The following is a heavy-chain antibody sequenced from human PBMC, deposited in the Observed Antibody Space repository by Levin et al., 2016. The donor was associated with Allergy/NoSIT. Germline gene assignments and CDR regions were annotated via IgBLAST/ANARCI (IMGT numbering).Heavy chain of an antibody. V-gene: IGHV1-18*01. CDR2: ISPYSGNT. CDR3: ARIRLWGLDY. J-gene: IGHJ4*02. D-gene: IGHD2/OR15-2a*01. CDR1: GYTFSISG. Sequence: ASVKVSCKTSGYTFSISGISWVRQAPGQGLEWMAWISPYSGNTNYAQKFQGRVTMTTDSSTSTTYMELRSLRSDDTAVYYCARIRLWGLDYWGQGTLVTVSS.